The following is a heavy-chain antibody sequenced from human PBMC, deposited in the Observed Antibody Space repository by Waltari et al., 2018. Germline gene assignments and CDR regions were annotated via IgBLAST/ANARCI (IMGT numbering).Heavy chain of an antibody. CDR2: IIPIFGTA. D-gene: IGHD3-22*01. V-gene: IGHV1-69*01. CDR1: GGTFSSYA. Sequence: QVQLVQSGAEVKKPGSSVKVSCKASGGTFSSYAISWVRQAPGQGLEWMGGIIPIFGTANYAQKFQGRGTITADESTGTAYMELSSLRSEDTAVYYCARVNYYDSSPNYGMDVWGQGTTVTVSS. CDR3: ARVNYYDSSPNYGMDV. J-gene: IGHJ6*02.